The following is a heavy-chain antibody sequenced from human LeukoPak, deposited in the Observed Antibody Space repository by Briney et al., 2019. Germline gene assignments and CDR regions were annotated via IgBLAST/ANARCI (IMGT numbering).Heavy chain of an antibody. CDR2: ISSSSSYI. Sequence: GGSLRLSCAASGFTFSSYSMNWVRQAPGKGLEWVSSISSSSSYIYYADSVKGRFTISRDNAKNSLYLQMNSLRVEDTALYYCAREWAVATPAFDIWGQGTMVTVSS. CDR1: GFTFSSYS. CDR3: AREWAVATPAFDI. J-gene: IGHJ3*02. D-gene: IGHD5-12*01. V-gene: IGHV3-21*04.